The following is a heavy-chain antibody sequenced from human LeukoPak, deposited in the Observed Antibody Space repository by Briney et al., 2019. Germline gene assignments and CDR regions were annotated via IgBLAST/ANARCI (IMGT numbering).Heavy chain of an antibody. CDR3: ARDAGGSGSYTPSDY. V-gene: IGHV3-30-3*01. D-gene: IGHD3-10*01. J-gene: IGHJ4*02. CDR1: GFTFSSYA. CDR2: ISYDGSNK. Sequence: PGRSLRLSCAASGFTFSSYAMHWVRQAPGKGLEWVAVISYDGSNKYYADSVKGRFTISRDNSKNTLYLQMNSLRAEDTAVYYCARDAGGSGSYTPSDYWGQGTLVTVSS.